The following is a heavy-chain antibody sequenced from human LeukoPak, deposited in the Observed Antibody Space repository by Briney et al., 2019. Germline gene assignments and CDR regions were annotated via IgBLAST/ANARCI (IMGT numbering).Heavy chain of an antibody. J-gene: IGHJ4*02. V-gene: IGHV1-46*01. CDR1: GYTFTSYY. D-gene: IGHD1-14*01. CDR2: ISPSGGST. Sequence: ASVKVSCKASGYTFTSYYMHWVRQAPGQGLEWVGIISPSGGSTTYAQKFLGRVTMTRDTSTSTVYMELSSLRSEDTAVFYCARDRTPMTGHDFDYWGQGTLVTVSS. CDR3: ARDRTPMTGHDFDY.